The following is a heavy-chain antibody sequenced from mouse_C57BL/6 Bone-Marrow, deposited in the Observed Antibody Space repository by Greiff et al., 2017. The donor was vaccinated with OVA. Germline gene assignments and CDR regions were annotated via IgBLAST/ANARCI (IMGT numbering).Heavy chain of an antibody. Sequence: QVQLQQSGAELVKPGASVKMSCKASGYTFTSYWITWVKQRPGQGLEWIGGIYPGSGSTNYNEKFKSKATLTVEPSSSTAYMQLSSLTSEDSAVYYCARVPPHYYGYAMDYWGQGTSVTVSS. CDR3: ARVPPHYYGYAMDY. CDR2: IYPGSGST. D-gene: IGHD1-2*01. V-gene: IGHV1-55*01. J-gene: IGHJ4*01. CDR1: GYTFTSYW.